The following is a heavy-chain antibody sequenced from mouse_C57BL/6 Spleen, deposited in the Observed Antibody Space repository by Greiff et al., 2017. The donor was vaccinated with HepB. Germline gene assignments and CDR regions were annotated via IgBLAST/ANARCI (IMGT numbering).Heavy chain of an antibody. Sequence: EVQLQESGPGLVKPSQSLSLSCSVTGYSITSGYYWNWIRQFPGNKLEWMGYISYDGSNNYNPSLKNRITITRDTSKNQLFLKLKSVTTEDTATYYCAREITTVVGYFDVWGTGTTVTVSS. CDR3: AREITTVVGYFDV. D-gene: IGHD1-1*01. CDR2: ISYDGSN. V-gene: IGHV3-6*01. CDR1: GYSITSGYY. J-gene: IGHJ1*03.